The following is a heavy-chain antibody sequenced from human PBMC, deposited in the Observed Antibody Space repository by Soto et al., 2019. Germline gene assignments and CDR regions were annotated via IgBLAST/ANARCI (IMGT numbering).Heavy chain of an antibody. V-gene: IGHV4-31*03. D-gene: IGHD6-6*01. CDR2: IYYSGST. Sequence: SETLSLTCTVSGGSISSGGYYWSWIRQHPGKGLEWIGYIYYSGSTYYNPSLKSRVTISVDTSKNQFSLKLSSVTAADTAVYYCAREAAPPRSLFNPSGQGTMVTVST. J-gene: IGHJ5*02. CDR3: AREAAPPRSLFNP. CDR1: GGSISSGGYY.